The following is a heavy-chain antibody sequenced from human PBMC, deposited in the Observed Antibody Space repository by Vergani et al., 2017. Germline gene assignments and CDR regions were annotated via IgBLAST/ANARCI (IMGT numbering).Heavy chain of an antibody. J-gene: IGHJ4*02. Sequence: QVQLQQWGAGLLKPSETLSLTRAVYGGSFSGYYWSWIRQPPGKGLEWIGEINHSGSTNYNPSLKSRVTISVDTSKNQFSLKLSSVTAADTAVYYCARIVVVVAATLYYFDYWGQGTLVTVSS. V-gene: IGHV4-34*01. D-gene: IGHD2-15*01. CDR3: ARIVVVVAATLYYFDY. CDR1: GGSFSGYY. CDR2: INHSGST.